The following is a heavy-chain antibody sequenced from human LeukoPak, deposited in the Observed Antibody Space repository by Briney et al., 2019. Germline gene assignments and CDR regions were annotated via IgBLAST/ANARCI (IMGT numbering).Heavy chain of an antibody. J-gene: IGHJ4*02. D-gene: IGHD3-10*01. CDR3: ATSPRYGSGSYICDY. CDR1: GYTFTGYN. V-gene: IGHV1-2*02. Sequence: ASVKVSCKASGYTFTGYNMHWVRQAPGQGLEWMGWINPNGGATNYAQKFQGRVTMTRDTSISTAYMELNRLTPDDTAVYYCATSPRYGSGSYICDYWGQGTLVTVSS. CDR2: INPNGGAT.